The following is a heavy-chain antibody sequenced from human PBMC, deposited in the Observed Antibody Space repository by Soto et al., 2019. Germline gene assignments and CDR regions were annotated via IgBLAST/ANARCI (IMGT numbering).Heavy chain of an antibody. CDR3: ARGFNSAGVDYFDY. Sequence: KASETLSLTCTVSGGSISTYYWSWIRQPPGKGLEWIGYIYYSGSTNYNPSLKSRVTISVDTSKNQFSLKLSSVTAADTAVYYCARGFNSAGVDYFDYWGQGTLVTVSS. CDR1: GGSISTYY. J-gene: IGHJ4*02. D-gene: IGHD2-15*01. CDR2: IYYSGST. V-gene: IGHV4-59*01.